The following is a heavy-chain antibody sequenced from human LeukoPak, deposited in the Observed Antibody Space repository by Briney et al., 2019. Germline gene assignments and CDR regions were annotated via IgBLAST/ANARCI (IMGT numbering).Heavy chain of an antibody. CDR2: INGNGQST. J-gene: IGHJ4*01. D-gene: IGHD2-15*01. Sequence: GGSLRLSCATSGFSFTSYWLHWVRQGPGKGPEWVSRINGNGQSTSYADSVKGRFIISRDNARNTLYLYMTGLRVEDSAVYFCVRSFRIPYCSGNSCYPTDFDFWGRGTQVTVSS. CDR1: GFSFTSYW. CDR3: VRSFRIPYCSGNSCYPTDFDF. V-gene: IGHV3-74*01.